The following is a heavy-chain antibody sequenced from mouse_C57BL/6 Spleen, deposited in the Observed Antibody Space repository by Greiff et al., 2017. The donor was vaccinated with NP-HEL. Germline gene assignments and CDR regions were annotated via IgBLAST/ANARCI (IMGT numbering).Heavy chain of an antibody. CDR2: IYPGSGST. CDR3: ARRGSYGNYPYAMDY. V-gene: IGHV1-55*01. D-gene: IGHD2-1*01. J-gene: IGHJ4*01. Sequence: QVQLKQPGAELVKPGASVKMSCKASGYTFTSYWITWVKQRPGQGLEWIGDIYPGSGSTNYNEKFKSKATLTVDTSSSTAYMQLSSLTSEDSAVYYCARRGSYGNYPYAMDYWGQGTSVTVSS. CDR1: GYTFTSYW.